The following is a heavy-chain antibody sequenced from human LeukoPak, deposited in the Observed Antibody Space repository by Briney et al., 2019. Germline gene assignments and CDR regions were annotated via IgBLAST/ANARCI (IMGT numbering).Heavy chain of an antibody. V-gene: IGHV3-30-3*01. CDR2: ISYDGSNK. CDR3: ARVPGYDSSGYFDY. Sequence: GGSLRLSCAASGFTFSSYAMHWVRQAPGKGLEWVAVISYDGSNKYYADSVKGRFTISRDNSKNTLYLQMNSLRAEDTAVYYCARVPGYDSSGYFDYWGQGTLVTVSS. J-gene: IGHJ4*02. CDR1: GFTFSSYA. D-gene: IGHD3-22*01.